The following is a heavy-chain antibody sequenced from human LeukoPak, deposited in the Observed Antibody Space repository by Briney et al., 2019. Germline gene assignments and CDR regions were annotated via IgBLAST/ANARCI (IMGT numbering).Heavy chain of an antibody. D-gene: IGHD6-19*01. CDR1: GPSISSYY. CDR2: IYYSGST. Sequence: PSETLSLTCTLAGPSISSYYWSWIRQPPGKGLEWIGYIYYSGSTNYNPSLKSRVTIPVDTSKNQFSLKLSSVTAADTAVYYCARAPSGWYFLDYWGQGTLVTVSS. CDR3: ARAPSGWYFLDY. J-gene: IGHJ4*02. V-gene: IGHV4-59*01.